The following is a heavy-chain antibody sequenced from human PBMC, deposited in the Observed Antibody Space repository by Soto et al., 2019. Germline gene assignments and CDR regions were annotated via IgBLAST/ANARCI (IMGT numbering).Heavy chain of an antibody. D-gene: IGHD6-19*01. CDR3: AREEVGRTRPEWLGQYYDYGMDV. V-gene: IGHV1-69*01. CDR1: GGTFSSYA. CDR2: IIPIFGTA. J-gene: IGHJ6*02. Sequence: QVQLVQSGAEVKKPGSSVKVSCKASGGTFSSYAISWVRQAPGQGLEWMGGIIPIFGTANYAQKFQGRVTITADESTSTAYMELSSLRSEDTAVYYCAREEVGRTRPEWLGQYYDYGMDVWGQGTTVTVSS.